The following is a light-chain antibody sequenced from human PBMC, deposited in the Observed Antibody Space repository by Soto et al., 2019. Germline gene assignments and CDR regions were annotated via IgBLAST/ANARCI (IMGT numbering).Light chain of an antibody. CDR1: QGIRND. V-gene: IGKV1-17*01. Sequence: DIHMTQSPSSLSASVGDRVTITCRASQGIRNDLAWYQQKPGTAPKRLIYSASTLQSGVPSRFSGSTSGTEFTLTISSLQPDDFATYYCQQYNSHRTFGQGTKVDIK. J-gene: IGKJ1*01. CDR3: QQYNSHRT. CDR2: SAS.